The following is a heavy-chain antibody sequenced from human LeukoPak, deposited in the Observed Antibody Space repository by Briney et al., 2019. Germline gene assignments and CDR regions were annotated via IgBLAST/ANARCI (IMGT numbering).Heavy chain of an antibody. V-gene: IGHV3-30-3*01. D-gene: IGHD6-13*01. Sequence: GSLRLSCAASGFTFSSYAMHWVRQAPGKGLEWVAVISYDGSNKYYADSVKGRFTISRDNPKNTLYLQMNSLRAEDTAVYYCAREEQQLFHLFDYWGQGTLVTVSS. CDR3: AREEQQLFHLFDY. CDR1: GFTFSSYA. CDR2: ISYDGSNK. J-gene: IGHJ4*02.